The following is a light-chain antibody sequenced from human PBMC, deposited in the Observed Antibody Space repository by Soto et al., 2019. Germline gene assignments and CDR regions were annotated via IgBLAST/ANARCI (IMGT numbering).Light chain of an antibody. CDR1: SSDVGGYNY. V-gene: IGLV2-14*01. CDR3: SSYTSSSVV. Sequence: QSALTQPASVSGSPGQSITISCTGTSSDVGGYNYVSWYQQHPGTAHKLMIYDVSNRPSGVSNRFSGSKSGNTASLTISGLQAEDEADYYCSSYTSSSVVFGGGTKLTVL. CDR2: DVS. J-gene: IGLJ2*01.